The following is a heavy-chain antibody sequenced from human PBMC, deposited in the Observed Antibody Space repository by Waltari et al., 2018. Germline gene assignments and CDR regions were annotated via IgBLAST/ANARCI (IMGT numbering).Heavy chain of an antibody. D-gene: IGHD3-22*01. V-gene: IGHV2-70*04. CDR3: ARSSSGYYLDYFDY. CDR2: IYWDDDK. J-gene: IGHJ4*02. Sequence: QVTLKESGPALVKPTQTLTLTCTFSGFSLSTRGMRVTWIRQPPGKALEWLARIYWDDDKLYSTSLKTRLSISKDTTKNQVVLTMTNMDPVDTATYYCARSSSGYYLDYFDYWGQGTAVTVSS. CDR1: GFSLSTRGMR.